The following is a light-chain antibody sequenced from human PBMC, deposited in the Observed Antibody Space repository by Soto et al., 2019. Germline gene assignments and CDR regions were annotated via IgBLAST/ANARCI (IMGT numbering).Light chain of an antibody. CDR3: QQYGSSLIT. CDR2: GAS. CDR1: QSVSSSY. Sequence: EIVLTQCPGTLSLSPGERATLSCRASQSVSSSYLAWYQQKPGQAPRLLIYGASSRATGIPDRFSGSGSGTDFTLTISRLEPEDFAVYYCQQYGSSLITFGQGTRLENK. J-gene: IGKJ5*01. V-gene: IGKV3-20*01.